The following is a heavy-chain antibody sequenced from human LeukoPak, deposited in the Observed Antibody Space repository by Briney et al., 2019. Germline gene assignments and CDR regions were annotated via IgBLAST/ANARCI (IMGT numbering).Heavy chain of an antibody. CDR1: GGSFSGYY. CDR2: INHSGST. CDR3: ARRGWRSRNAFDI. D-gene: IGHD5-12*01. Sequence: SETLSLTCAVYGGSFSGYYWSWIRQPPGKGLEWIGEINHSGSTNYNPSLKSRVTISVDTSKNQFSLKLSSVTAADTAVYYCARRGWRSRNAFDIWGQGTMVTVSS. J-gene: IGHJ3*02. V-gene: IGHV4-34*01.